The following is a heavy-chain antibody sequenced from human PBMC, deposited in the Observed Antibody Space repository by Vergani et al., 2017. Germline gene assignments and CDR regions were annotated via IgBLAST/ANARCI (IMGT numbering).Heavy chain of an antibody. Sequence: QVQLVQSGAEVKKPGSSVKVSCKASGGTFSSYAISWVRQAPGQGLEWMGRIIPILGIANYAQKFQGRVTITADKSTSTAYMGLSSLRSEDTAVYYCASGGVVVPAAMLDYWGQGSLVTVSS. V-gene: IGHV1-69*04. CDR2: IIPILGIA. J-gene: IGHJ4*02. D-gene: IGHD2-2*01. CDR3: ASGGVVVPAAMLDY. CDR1: GGTFSSYA.